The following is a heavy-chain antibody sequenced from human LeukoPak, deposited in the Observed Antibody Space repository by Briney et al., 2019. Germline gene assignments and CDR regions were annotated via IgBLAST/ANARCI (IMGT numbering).Heavy chain of an antibody. CDR1: GGTFSSYT. CDR3: ARGGWPHARGMDV. CDR2: IIPILGIA. D-gene: IGHD2-15*01. Sequence: SVKVFCKASGGTFSSYTISWVRQASGQGLELMGRIIPILGIANYAQKFQGRVTITADKSTSTAYMELSSLRSEDTAVYYCARGGWPHARGMDVWGQGTTVTVSS. V-gene: IGHV1-69*02. J-gene: IGHJ6*02.